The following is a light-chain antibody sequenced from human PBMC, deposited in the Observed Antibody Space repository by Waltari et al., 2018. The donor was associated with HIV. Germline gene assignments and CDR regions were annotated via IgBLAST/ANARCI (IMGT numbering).Light chain of an antibody. J-gene: IGLJ1*01. CDR3: HSRDSNSDHYV. Sequence: SSELTQDPVVSVALGQTIKITCQGDSLRSFFANWYQVRPGQAPVLVVYGANRRPSGIPDLFSASNSRNTSSLSISDSQAVDEADYYCHSRDSNSDHYVFGGGTRVIV. V-gene: IGLV3-19*01. CDR1: SLRSFF. CDR2: GAN.